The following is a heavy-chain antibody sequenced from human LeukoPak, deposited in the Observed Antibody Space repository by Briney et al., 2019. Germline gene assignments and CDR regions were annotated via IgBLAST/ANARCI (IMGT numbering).Heavy chain of an antibody. D-gene: IGHD2-15*01. CDR1: GGSFSGYY. J-gene: IGHJ6*02. V-gene: IGHV4-34*01. CDR3: ARAGCSGGSCYSAHYYYYGMDV. Sequence: SETLSLTCAVYGGSFSGYYWSWIRQPPGKGLEWIGEINHSGSTNYNPSLKSRVTISVDTSRNQFSLKLSSVTAADTAVYYCARAGCSGGSCYSAHYYYYGMDVWGQGTTVTVSS. CDR2: INHSGST.